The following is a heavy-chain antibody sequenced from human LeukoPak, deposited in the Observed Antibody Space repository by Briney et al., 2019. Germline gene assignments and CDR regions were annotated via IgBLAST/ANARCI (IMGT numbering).Heavy chain of an antibody. CDR1: GGSFSGYY. J-gene: IGHJ4*02. Sequence: SETLSLTCAVYGGSFSGYYWSWIRQPPGKGLEWIGEINHSGSTNYNPSLKSRVTISVDTSKNQFSLKLSSVTAADTAVYYCAREGPGYYGSGSYYNWGQGTLVIVSS. D-gene: IGHD3-10*01. CDR3: AREGPGYYGSGSYYN. V-gene: IGHV4-34*01. CDR2: INHSGST.